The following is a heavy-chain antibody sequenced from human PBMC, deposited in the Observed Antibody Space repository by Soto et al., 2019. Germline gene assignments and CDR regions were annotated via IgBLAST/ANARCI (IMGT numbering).Heavy chain of an antibody. J-gene: IGHJ2*01. CDR1: GASISSANYY. Sequence: QLQLQESGPGLVKPSETLSLTCTVSGASISSANYYWGWIRQPPGKRLEWIGVSSYSGTTYSNPSIRSPVTLSLDTSKIQFALNLTSVAAAHTAVYYCARCLIRRPWYSDLWGRGTLVTVSS. D-gene: IGHD4-17*01. CDR3: ARCLIRRPWYSDL. CDR2: SSYSGTT. V-gene: IGHV4-39*01.